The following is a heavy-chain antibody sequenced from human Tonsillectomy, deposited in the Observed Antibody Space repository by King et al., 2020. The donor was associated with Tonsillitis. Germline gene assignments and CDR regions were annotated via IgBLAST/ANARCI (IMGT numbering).Heavy chain of an antibody. D-gene: IGHD5-24*01. CDR3: ARESNADGSFDY. CDR2: ISSSSGYI. CDR1: GFTFSSYN. V-gene: IGHV3-21*01. Sequence: DVQLVESGGGLVKPGGSLRLSCAASGFTFSSYNMNWVRQAPGKGLKWVSSISSSSGYIYYADSVKGRFTISRDNAKNSLYLQMNSLRAEDTAVYFCARESNADGSFDYWGQGTLVTVSS. J-gene: IGHJ4*02.